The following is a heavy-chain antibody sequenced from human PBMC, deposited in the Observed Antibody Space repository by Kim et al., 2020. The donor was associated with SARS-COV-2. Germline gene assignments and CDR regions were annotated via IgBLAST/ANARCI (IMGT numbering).Heavy chain of an antibody. CDR2: AYYIGNT. CDR1: GGSLSSSSYY. Sequence: SETLSLTCTVSGGSLSSSSYYWGWIRQPPGKGLEWIGTAYYIGNTYYNPSLKSRVTISVDTSNNQFSLKLGSVTAADTAVYYCARNQRYSSGWYV. J-gene: IGHJ2*01. CDR3: ARNQRYSSGWYV. V-gene: IGHV4-39*01. D-gene: IGHD6-19*01.